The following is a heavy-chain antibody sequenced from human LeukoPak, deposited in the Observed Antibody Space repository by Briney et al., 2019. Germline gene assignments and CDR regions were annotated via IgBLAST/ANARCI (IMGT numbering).Heavy chain of an antibody. CDR1: GYTFTSYY. CDR3: ARQSSLYYYYYMDV. CDR2: INPSGGST. J-gene: IGHJ6*03. V-gene: IGHV1-46*01. Sequence: ASVKVSCKASGYTFTSYYMHWVRQAPGQGLEWMGIINPSGGSTSHAQKFQGRVTITADESTSTAYMELSSLRSEDTAVYYCARQSSLYYYYYMDVWGKGTTVTVSS.